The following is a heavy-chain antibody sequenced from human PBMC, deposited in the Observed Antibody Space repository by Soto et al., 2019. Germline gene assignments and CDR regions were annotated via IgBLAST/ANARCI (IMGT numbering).Heavy chain of an antibody. D-gene: IGHD6-25*01. CDR3: ARDQLSSGLYVWFDP. V-gene: IGHV4-61*01. CDR1: GGSISSSSYY. J-gene: IGHJ5*02. Sequence: TCTVSGGSISSSSYYWSWIRQPPGKGLEWIGYIYYDGSTSYNPSLRSRVTISVDTSKNQFSLILSSVTSADTAVYYCARDQLSSGLYVWFDPWGQGTLVTVSS. CDR2: IYYDGST.